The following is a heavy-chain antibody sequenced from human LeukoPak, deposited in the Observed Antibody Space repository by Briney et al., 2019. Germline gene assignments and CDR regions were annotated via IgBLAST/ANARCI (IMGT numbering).Heavy chain of an antibody. J-gene: IGHJ4*02. CDR3: VNFFGGEYPDS. V-gene: IGHV3-7*01. CDR1: GFTFSRYW. D-gene: IGHD3-10*01. CDR2: IKEDGSEK. Sequence: PGGSLRLSCAASGFTFSRYWMSWVRQAPGKGLEWVANIKEDGSEKYYVDSVKGRFTISRDNAKNSLYLQMSSLRGEDTAVYYCVNFFGGEYPDSWGQGTQVAVSS.